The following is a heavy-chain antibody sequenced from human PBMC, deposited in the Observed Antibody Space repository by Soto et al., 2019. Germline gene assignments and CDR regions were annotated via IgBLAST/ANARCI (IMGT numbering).Heavy chain of an antibody. CDR1: GGSISSGDYY. J-gene: IGHJ4*02. D-gene: IGHD3-10*01. CDR2: IHYSGSN. Sequence: QVQLQESGPGLVKPSQTLSLTCTVSGGSISSGDYYWSWIRQPPGKGLEWIGYIHYSGSNSYNPSVRGRFTISVDTSKNQFALKLSSVTAADTAVSYCAISGSGRSFDYWGQGTLVTVSS. CDR3: AISGSGRSFDY. V-gene: IGHV4-30-4*01.